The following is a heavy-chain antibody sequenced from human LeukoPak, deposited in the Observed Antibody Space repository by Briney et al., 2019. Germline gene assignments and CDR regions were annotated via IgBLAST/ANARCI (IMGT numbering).Heavy chain of an antibody. D-gene: IGHD5-18*01. CDR3: VRGVGIQRWSFIFDS. J-gene: IGHJ5*01. CDR2: IYYSGIT. Sequence: NPSETLSLTCTVSNGSINSYYWSWIRQPPGKGLEWIGFIYYSGITDYTSSLKSRVTFSLDTANNQISLQLNSVTAADTAVYYCVRGVGIQRWSFIFDSWGQGILVSVSS. CDR1: NGSINSYY. V-gene: IGHV4-59*01.